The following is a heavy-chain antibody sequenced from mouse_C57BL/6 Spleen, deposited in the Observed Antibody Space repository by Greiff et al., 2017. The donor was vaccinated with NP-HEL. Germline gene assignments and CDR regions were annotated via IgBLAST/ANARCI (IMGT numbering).Heavy chain of an antibody. CDR3: ARSGYYDGLYYYAMDY. J-gene: IGHJ4*01. Sequence: EVQLQQSGPELVKPGASVKIPCKASGYTFTDYNMDWVKQSHGKSLEWIGDINPNNGGTIYNQKFKGKATLTVDKSSSTAYMELRSLTSEDTAVQYCARSGYYDGLYYYAMDYWGQGTSVTVSS. V-gene: IGHV1-18*01. D-gene: IGHD2-3*01. CDR1: GYTFTDYN. CDR2: INPNNGGT.